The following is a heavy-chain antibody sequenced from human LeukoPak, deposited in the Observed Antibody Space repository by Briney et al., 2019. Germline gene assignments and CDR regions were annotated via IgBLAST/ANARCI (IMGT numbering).Heavy chain of an antibody. Sequence: SETLSLTCTVSGGSISSYYWSWIRQPAGKGLEWIGRIYTSGSTNYNPSLKSRVTISVDTSKNQFSLKLSSVTAADTAVYYCASIKAVTTAIDYWGQGTLVTVSS. V-gene: IGHV4-4*07. CDR3: ASIKAVTTAIDY. J-gene: IGHJ4*02. CDR1: GGSISSYY. D-gene: IGHD4-17*01. CDR2: IYTSGST.